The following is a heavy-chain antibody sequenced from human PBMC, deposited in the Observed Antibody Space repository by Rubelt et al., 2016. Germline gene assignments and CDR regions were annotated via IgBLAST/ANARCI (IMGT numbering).Heavy chain of an antibody. CDR3: ASLASSFGY. CDR2: ISSSGSNI. J-gene: IGHJ4*02. Sequence: EVQLVESGGDLVQPGGSLRPSCAASGFTFSSYAMNWVRQAPGKGLEWVSSISSSGSNIYYADSVKGRFTISRDNAKNSLFLQMKSLRAEDTAVYYCASLASSFGYWGQGTLVTVSS. CDR1: GFTFSSYA. D-gene: IGHD6-13*01. V-gene: IGHV3-21*01.